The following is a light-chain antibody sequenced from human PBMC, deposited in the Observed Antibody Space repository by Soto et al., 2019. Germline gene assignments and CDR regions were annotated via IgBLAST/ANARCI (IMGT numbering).Light chain of an antibody. J-gene: IGLJ2*01. Sequence: QSVLTQPPSVSGAPGQRVTISCTGSRSNIGAGYDVHWYQQLPGTAPKLFIYDNTNRPSGVPDRFSGSKSGTSASLAITGLQAEYEADYYCQSYDSSVSCLHVVFGGGTKLTVL. CDR2: DNT. V-gene: IGLV1-40*01. CDR3: QSYDSSVSCLHVV. CDR1: RSNIGAGYD.